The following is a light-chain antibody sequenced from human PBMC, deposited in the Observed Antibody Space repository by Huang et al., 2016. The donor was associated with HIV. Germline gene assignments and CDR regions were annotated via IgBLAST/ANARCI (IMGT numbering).Light chain of an antibody. J-gene: IGKJ4*01. V-gene: IGKV1-NL1*01. Sequence: DIQMTQSPSSLSASVGDRVTITCRASQDIRNSLAWYQQKPGKAPNLLVFAVSRLEDGVPSRFRGSGSGTIYTLTISSLQPEDFATYYCQQYSHSPLTFGGGTKVEI. CDR3: QQYSHSPLT. CDR2: AVS. CDR1: QDIRNS.